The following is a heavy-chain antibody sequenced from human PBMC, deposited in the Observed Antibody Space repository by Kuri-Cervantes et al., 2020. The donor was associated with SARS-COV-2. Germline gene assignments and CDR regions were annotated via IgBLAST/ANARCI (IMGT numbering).Heavy chain of an antibody. V-gene: IGHV4-30-4*08. D-gene: IGHD3-22*01. CDR3: ARDRIDSSGYLDAFDI. J-gene: IGHJ3*02. CDR2: IYFSGST. CDR1: GGSIGSGDYY. Sequence: LRLSCTVSGGSIGSGDYYWSWIRQPPGKGLEWIGYIYFSGSTYYNPSLKSRVTISVDTSKNQFSLKLSSVTAADTAVYYCARDRIDSSGYLDAFDIWGQGTMVTVSS.